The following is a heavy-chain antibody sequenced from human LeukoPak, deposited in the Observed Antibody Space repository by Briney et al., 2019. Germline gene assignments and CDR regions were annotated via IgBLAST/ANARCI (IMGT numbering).Heavy chain of an antibody. CDR3: AGSDTIGYSPREWDYWYFDL. Sequence: GGSLRLSCAASGLTFSRYSMNWVRQAPGKGLEWVSSISSGSSYIYYADSVKGRFTISRDKAKKSLYMQMNRLRVEDTGVYYCAGSDTIGYSPREWDYWYFDLWGRGTLVTVSS. CDR1: GLTFSRYS. D-gene: IGHD3-22*01. J-gene: IGHJ2*01. V-gene: IGHV3-21*01. CDR2: ISSGSSYI.